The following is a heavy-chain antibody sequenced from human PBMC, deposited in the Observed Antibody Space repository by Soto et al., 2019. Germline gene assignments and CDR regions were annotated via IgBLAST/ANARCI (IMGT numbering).Heavy chain of an antibody. D-gene: IGHD3-22*01. CDR2: IYHSGST. CDR3: ARALSLPTYYYDSSGYHWFDP. Sequence: PSETLSLTCAVSGSSISSSNWWSWVRQPPGKGLEWIGEIYHSGSTNYNPSLKSRVTISVDKSKNQFSLKLSSVTAADTAVYYCARALSLPTYYYDSSGYHWFDPWGQGTLVTVS. V-gene: IGHV4-4*02. CDR1: GSSISSSNW. J-gene: IGHJ5*02.